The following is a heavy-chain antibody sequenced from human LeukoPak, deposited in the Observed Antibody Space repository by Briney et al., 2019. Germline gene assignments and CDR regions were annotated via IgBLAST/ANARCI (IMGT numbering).Heavy chain of an antibody. V-gene: IGHV3-23*01. CDR1: GFTFSSYA. CDR2: ISGSGGST. J-gene: IGHJ4*02. D-gene: IGHD2-2*01. Sequence: GGSLRLSCAASGFTFSSYAMSWVRQAPGKGLEWVSAISGSGGSTYYADSVKGRFTISRDNSKNTLYLQMNSLRAEDTAVYYCAKRGVVVSAATWDYWGQGTLVTVSS. CDR3: AKRGVVVSAATWDY.